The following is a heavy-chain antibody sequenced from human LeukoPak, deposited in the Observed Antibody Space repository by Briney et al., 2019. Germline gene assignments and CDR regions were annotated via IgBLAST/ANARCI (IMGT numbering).Heavy chain of an antibody. CDR2: INHRGST. CDR1: GGSFSPYY. Sequence: SETLSLTCTVYGGSFSPYYWNWIRQPPGKGLEWIGEINHRGSTTYNPSLKSRVTISLDTSKNQFSLNLRSVTAADTAVYNCVRQRDAGDYLGYFDYWDQGTLVTVSS. J-gene: IGHJ4*02. V-gene: IGHV4-34*01. D-gene: IGHD4-17*01. CDR3: VRQRDAGDYLGYFDY.